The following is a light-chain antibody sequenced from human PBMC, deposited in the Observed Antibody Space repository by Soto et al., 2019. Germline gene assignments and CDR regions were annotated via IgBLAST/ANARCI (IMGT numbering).Light chain of an antibody. CDR2: GAS. Sequence: ETVLTQSPGTLSLSPGERGTLSCRASQTVSANYLAWYQQKPGQAPRLLIYGASSRATGIPDRFSGSGSGTDFTLTISRLEPEDFAVYYCQQYGSSLLTFGGGTKVEVK. CDR1: QTVSANY. J-gene: IGKJ4*01. CDR3: QQYGSSLLT. V-gene: IGKV3-20*01.